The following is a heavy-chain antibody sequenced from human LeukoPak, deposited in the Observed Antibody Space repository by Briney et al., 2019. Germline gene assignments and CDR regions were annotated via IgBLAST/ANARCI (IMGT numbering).Heavy chain of an antibody. V-gene: IGHV3-11*04. D-gene: IGHD2/OR15-2a*01. CDR3: ARDSPTIAYYGYYYMDV. Sequence: GGSLRLSCADSGFTFSDYYMSWIRQAPGKGLEWVSKISSSGRTINYADSVKGRLTISRDNAKNSLYLQMNSLRAEDTAVYYCARDSPTIAYYGYYYMDVWGEGTMVTVSS. CDR1: GFTFSDYY. CDR2: ISSSGRTI. J-gene: IGHJ6*03.